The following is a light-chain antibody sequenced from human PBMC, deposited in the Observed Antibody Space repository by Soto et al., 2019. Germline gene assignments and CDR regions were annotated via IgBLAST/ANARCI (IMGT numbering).Light chain of an antibody. V-gene: IGKV3-20*01. J-gene: IGKJ2*01. Sequence: EIVLRQSPGTLSLSPGERATVSCRASQRVSSSSLAWYQQKPGQGPRLLVYGTSRRATGIPDRFSGSGSGTDFTLTISRLEPEDSAVYYCQQYGNSPTFGQGTKLQIK. CDR1: QRVSSSS. CDR3: QQYGNSPT. CDR2: GTS.